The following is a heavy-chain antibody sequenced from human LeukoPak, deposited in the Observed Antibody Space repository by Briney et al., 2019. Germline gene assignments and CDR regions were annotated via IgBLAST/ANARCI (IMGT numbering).Heavy chain of an antibody. Sequence: SETLSLTCAVYGGSFSGYYWSWIRQPPGKGLEWIGEINHSGSTNYNPSLKSRVTISVDTSKNQFSLKLSSVTAADTAVYYCARTMYYYGSGSYFFDYWGQGTLVTVSS. CDR1: GGSFSGYY. CDR3: ARTMYYYGSGSYFFDY. V-gene: IGHV4-34*01. CDR2: INHSGST. D-gene: IGHD3-10*01. J-gene: IGHJ4*02.